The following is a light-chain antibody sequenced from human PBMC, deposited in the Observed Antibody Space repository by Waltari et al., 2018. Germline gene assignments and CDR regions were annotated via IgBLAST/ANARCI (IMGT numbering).Light chain of an antibody. CDR2: DAS. CDR1: RSVGTY. CDR3: QQRSNWWT. J-gene: IGKJ1*01. V-gene: IGKV3-11*01. Sequence: ETVLTQSPATLSLSPGERATLSCRASRSVGTYLDWSQHRPGQTPRLLIYDASRRATGIPARFSGSGSGTDFTLTITSLDPEDFAVYYCQQRSNWWTFGQGTKVEIK.